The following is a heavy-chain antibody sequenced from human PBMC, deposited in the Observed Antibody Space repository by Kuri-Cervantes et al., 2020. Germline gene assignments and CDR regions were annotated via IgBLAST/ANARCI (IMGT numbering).Heavy chain of an antibody. CDR2: INHSGTA. CDR3: ARKGDYFDY. CDR1: GGSLSDSY. D-gene: IGHD3-16*01. J-gene: IGHJ4*02. Sequence: SETLSLTCGVHGGSLSDSYLSWIRQVPRKGLGWIGEINHSGTANYNPSLRSRVIMSVDTSKNQFSLKLRSVTAADTAIYYCARKGDYFDYWDQGTLVTVSS. V-gene: IGHV4-34*01.